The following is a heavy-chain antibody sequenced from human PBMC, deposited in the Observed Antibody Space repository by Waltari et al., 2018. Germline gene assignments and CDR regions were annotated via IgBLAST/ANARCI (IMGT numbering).Heavy chain of an antibody. CDR1: GGSISSRSYY. D-gene: IGHD4-17*01. V-gene: IGHV4-61*09. CDR2: IYTSGST. J-gene: IGHJ4*02. CDR3: ARVSGYGDYETFDY. Sequence: QVQLQESGPGLVKPSQTLSLTCTVSGGSISSRSYYWRWIRPPAGQGLERIGYIYTSGSTNYNPSLKSRVTISVDTSKNQFSLKLSSVTAADTAVYYCARVSGYGDYETFDYWGQGTLVTVSS.